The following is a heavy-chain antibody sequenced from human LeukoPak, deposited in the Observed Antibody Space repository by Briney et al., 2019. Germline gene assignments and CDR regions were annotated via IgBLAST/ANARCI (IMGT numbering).Heavy chain of an antibody. Sequence: PGGSLSHSCAACRFTHRNYVIHWVRPAPGKGLAGVAVIWYEGSSKYKARSVKGRSTLSRDNHKKTLYLHTNSLRDDDTTVYYCPKEPHYYDSSGNSYFDCWGRGAQVSVSS. CDR2: IWYEGSSK. J-gene: IGHJ4*02. V-gene: IGHV3-33*06. CDR3: PKEPHYYDSSGNSYFDC. CDR1: RFTHRNYV. D-gene: IGHD3-22*01.